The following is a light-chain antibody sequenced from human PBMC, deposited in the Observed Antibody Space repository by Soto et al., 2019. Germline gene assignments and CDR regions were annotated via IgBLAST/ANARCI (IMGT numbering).Light chain of an antibody. CDR2: DAS. CDR1: QSVSSY. V-gene: IGKV3-15*01. J-gene: IGKJ4*01. CDR3: QQYDNWPLT. Sequence: EIVLTQSPATLSLSPGERATLSCRASQSVSSYLAWFQQIPGQAPRLLMYDASTPATGIPARFSGSGSGTEFSLTISGLQSEDFVVYFCQQYDNWPLTFGGGTKVDIK.